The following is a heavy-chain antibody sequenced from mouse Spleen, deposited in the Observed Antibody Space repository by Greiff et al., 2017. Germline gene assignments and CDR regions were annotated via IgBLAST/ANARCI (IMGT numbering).Heavy chain of an antibody. CDR1: GYSFTGYY. V-gene: IGHV1-42*01. D-gene: IGHD2-4*01. CDR3: ARQLYDYDVESSMDY. J-gene: IGHJ4*01. CDR2: INPSTGGT. Sequence: VQLQQSGPELVKPGASVKISCKASGYSFTGYYMNWVKQSPEKSLEWIGEINPSTGGTTYNQKFKAKATLTVDKSSSTAYMQLKSLTSEDSAVYYCARQLYDYDVESSMDYWGQGTSVTVSS.